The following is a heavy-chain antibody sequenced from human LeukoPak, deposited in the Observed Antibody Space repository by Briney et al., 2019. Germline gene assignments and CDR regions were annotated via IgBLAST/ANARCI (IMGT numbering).Heavy chain of an antibody. D-gene: IGHD4-11*01. Sequence: ASVKVSCKASGYTFTSYGIGWVRQAPGQGLEWMGWISAYNGNTNYAQKLQGRVTMTTDTSTSTAYMEPRSLRSDDTAVYYCAREGVTTDYYYYGMDVWGQGTTVTVSS. V-gene: IGHV1-18*01. CDR3: AREGVTTDYYYYGMDV. CDR2: ISAYNGNT. CDR1: GYTFTSYG. J-gene: IGHJ6*02.